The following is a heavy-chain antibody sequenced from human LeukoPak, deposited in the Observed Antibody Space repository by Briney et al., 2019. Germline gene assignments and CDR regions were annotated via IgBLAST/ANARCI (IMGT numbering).Heavy chain of an antibody. CDR3: ARAYSSSLSMDV. D-gene: IGHD6-6*01. V-gene: IGHV3-20*04. CDR2: INWNGGST. J-gene: IGHJ6*02. CDR1: GFTFDDYG. Sequence: PGGSLRLSCAASGFTFDDYGMSWVRQAPGKGLEWVSGINWNGGSTGYADSVKARFTISRDNAKNSLYLQMNSLRAEDTAVYYCARAYSSSLSMDVWGQGTTVTVSS.